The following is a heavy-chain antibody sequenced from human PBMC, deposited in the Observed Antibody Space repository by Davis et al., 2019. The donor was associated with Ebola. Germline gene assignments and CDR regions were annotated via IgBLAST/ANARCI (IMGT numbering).Heavy chain of an antibody. CDR3: ARGNVLRFLEWLISSGWFDP. CDR2: IYYTGST. J-gene: IGHJ5*02. CDR1: GGSISSRSHY. Sequence: SETLSLTCTVSGGSISSRSHYWGWIRQPPGKGLEWVGSIYYTGSTYYNPSLKSRVTISVDTSKNQFSLELSSVTAADTAVFYCARGNVLRFLEWLISSGWFDPWGQGTLVTVSS. D-gene: IGHD3-3*01. V-gene: IGHV4-39*01.